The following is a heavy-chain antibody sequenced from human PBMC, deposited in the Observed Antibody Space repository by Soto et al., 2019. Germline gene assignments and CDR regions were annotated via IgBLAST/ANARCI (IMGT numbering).Heavy chain of an antibody. J-gene: IGHJ1*01. CDR2: ISYDGSNK. CDR3: AKAAYSSSWYHFQH. V-gene: IGHV3-30*18. Sequence: GGSLRLSCAASVFTFSSYGMHWVRQAPGKGLEWVAAISYDGSNKYYADSVKGRFTISRDNSKNTLYLQMNSLRAEDTAVYYCAKAAYSSSWYHFQHWGQGTLVTVSS. D-gene: IGHD6-13*01. CDR1: VFTFSSYG.